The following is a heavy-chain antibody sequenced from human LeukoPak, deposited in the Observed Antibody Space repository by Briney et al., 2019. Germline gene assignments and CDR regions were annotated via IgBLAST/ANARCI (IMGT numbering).Heavy chain of an antibody. CDR1: GFTFSSYW. J-gene: IGHJ5*01. D-gene: IGHD4-11*01. CDR2: IKQDGSEK. CDR3: ARSGNYGVNWFDP. Sequence: GGSLRVSCAASGFTFSSYWMSWVRQAPGKGLEWVANIKQDGSEKYYVDSVKGRFTISRDNAENSLYLQMNSLRAEDTAVYYCARSGNYGVNWFDPWGQGTLVTVSS. V-gene: IGHV3-7*01.